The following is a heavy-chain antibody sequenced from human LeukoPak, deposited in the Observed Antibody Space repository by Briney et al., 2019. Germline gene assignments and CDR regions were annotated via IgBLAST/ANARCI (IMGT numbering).Heavy chain of an antibody. D-gene: IGHD3-22*01. CDR3: AKYLSGSFDY. V-gene: IGHV3-30*18. J-gene: IGHJ4*02. CDR1: GFTFSAFN. Sequence: GGSLRLSCAAAGFTFSAFNIHWVRQAPGKGLEWVAVISRDGRNKYFADSVKGRFTISRDNSKNTLYLQMNSLRAEDTAVYYCAKYLSGSFDYWGQGTLVTVSS. CDR2: ISRDGRNK.